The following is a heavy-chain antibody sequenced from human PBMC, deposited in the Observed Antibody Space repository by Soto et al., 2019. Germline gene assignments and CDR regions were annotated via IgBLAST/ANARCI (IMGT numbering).Heavy chain of an antibody. CDR3: ARDDGWNYRYYDMEV. V-gene: IGHV3-23*01. J-gene: IGHJ6*02. D-gene: IGHD1-7*01. Sequence: EVQLLESGGGLVQRGGSLRVSCAASGFTFNNYAMTWVRQAPGKGLEWVSFINASGDKTYYADSVKGRFTISRDNSKNTLSLQMSSLRDDDTAVYFCARDDGWNYRYYDMEVWGQGTTVTVS. CDR2: INASGDKT. CDR1: GFTFNNYA.